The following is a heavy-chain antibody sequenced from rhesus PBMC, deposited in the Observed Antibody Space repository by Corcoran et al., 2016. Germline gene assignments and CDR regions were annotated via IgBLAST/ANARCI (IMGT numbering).Heavy chain of an antibody. CDR3: ARFLGVPPIDY. D-gene: IGHD3-22*01. V-gene: IGHV4-143*01. CDR2: IYGRGGTT. Sequence: QVQLQESGPGLVKPSETLSLTCTVSGGSLSDIYYWSWNRQPPGEGLEWMGRIYGRGGTTQANPSLKSRVTISRATSKTQFSLKLSSVTAADTAVYYCARFLGVPPIDYWGQGVLVTVSS. CDR1: GGSLSDIYY. J-gene: IGHJ4*01.